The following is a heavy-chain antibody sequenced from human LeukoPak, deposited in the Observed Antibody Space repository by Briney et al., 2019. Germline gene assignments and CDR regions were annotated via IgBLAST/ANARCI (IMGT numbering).Heavy chain of an antibody. D-gene: IGHD1-26*01. CDR1: GGPMTNYY. J-gene: IGHJ4*02. Sequence: PSETLSLTCSVSGGPMTNYYWSWIRQPPGKRLEWIGYIDYSGTTSYRPSLKSRVTISIDTSKSQFSLKLSSVTAADTAVYYCASRVPTLLTSLYYFDYWGQGTLVTVSS. CDR2: IDYSGTT. CDR3: ASRVPTLLTSLYYFDY. V-gene: IGHV4-59*08.